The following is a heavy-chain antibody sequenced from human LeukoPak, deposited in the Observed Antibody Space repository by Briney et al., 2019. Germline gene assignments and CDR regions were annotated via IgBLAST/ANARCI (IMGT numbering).Heavy chain of an antibody. J-gene: IGHJ3*01. CDR2: IRDKSKRYTT. Sequence: HSGGSLRLSCTASGFAFSGHYMDWVRQAPGKGLEWVGRIRDKSKRYTTEYAASVKGRFTISRDDSKKSVLLQMNSLKSDDTAVYYCVRVGPWGNDVFDLWGQGTLVTVSS. CDR1: GFAFSGHY. CDR3: VRVGPWGNDVFDL. V-gene: IGHV3-72*01. D-gene: IGHD7-27*01.